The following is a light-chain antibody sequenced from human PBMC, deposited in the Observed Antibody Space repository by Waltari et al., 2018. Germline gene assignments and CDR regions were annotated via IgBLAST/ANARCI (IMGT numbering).Light chain of an antibody. Sequence: DIVMTQSPPSLPVTPGEPASISCRSSQSLLHSNVYNYLDWYLQKPGQSPQLLIYLGSHRASGVPDRFSGSGSGTDFTLKISRVEAEDVGFYYCMQALQTPLTFGGGTKVEIK. CDR3: MQALQTPLT. CDR2: LGS. CDR1: QSLLHSNVYNY. J-gene: IGKJ4*01. V-gene: IGKV2-28*01.